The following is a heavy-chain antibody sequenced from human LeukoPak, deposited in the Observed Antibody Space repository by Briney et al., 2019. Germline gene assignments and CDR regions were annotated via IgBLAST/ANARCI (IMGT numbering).Heavy chain of an antibody. CDR1: GGSISSSNW. J-gene: IGHJ4*02. Sequence: PSGTLSLTCAVSGGSISSSNWWSWVRQPPGKGLEWIGEIYHSGSTNYNPSLESRVTISVDASKNLFSLQLSSVTAADTAMYYCARAISYYDSSGFSYYFDYWGQGTLVTVSS. CDR3: ARAISYYDSSGFSYYFDY. CDR2: IYHSGST. D-gene: IGHD3-22*01. V-gene: IGHV4-4*02.